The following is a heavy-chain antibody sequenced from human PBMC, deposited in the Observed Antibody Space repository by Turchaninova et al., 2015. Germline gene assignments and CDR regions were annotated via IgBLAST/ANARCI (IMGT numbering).Heavy chain of an antibody. V-gene: IGHV4-34*01. Sequence: QVHLQQWGAGLLKPSETLSLTVPVYGGSLRGFSWTWIRKPPGKGLEWIGEINHSGSTNYNPSLKSRVTISVDTSKNQFSLKLSAVTAADTAVYYCATRYGSGIWGQGTMVTVSS. J-gene: IGHJ3*02. D-gene: IGHD5-18*01. CDR2: INHSGST. CDR3: ATRYGSGI. CDR1: GGSLRGFS.